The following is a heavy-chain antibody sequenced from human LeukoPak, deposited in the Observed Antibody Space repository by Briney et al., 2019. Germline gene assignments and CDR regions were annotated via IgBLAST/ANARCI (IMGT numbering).Heavy chain of an antibody. CDR1: GFTFSSYG. CDR3: LSRRDAFDI. Sequence: PGGSLRLSCAASGFTFSSYGIHWVRQAPGKGLEWGAVISNSGSNKYYADSMKGRFTVSRDNSKNTAYLQLNSLRTEDTAVYYCLSRRDAFDIWGQGTMVTVSS. CDR2: ISNSGSNK. J-gene: IGHJ3*02. V-gene: IGHV3-30*03. D-gene: IGHD6-6*01.